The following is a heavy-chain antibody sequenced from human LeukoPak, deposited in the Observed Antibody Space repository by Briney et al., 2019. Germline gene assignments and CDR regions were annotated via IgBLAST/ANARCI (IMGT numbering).Heavy chain of an antibody. CDR3: ARDMCSSTSCYFDY. CDR1: GFTFSSYE. CDR2: ISSSGSTI. D-gene: IGHD2-2*01. Sequence: PGGSLRLSCAASGFTFSSYEMNWVRQAPGKGLEWVSYISSSGSTIYYADSVKGRFTISRDNAKNSLYLQMNSLRAEDTAVYYCARDMCSSTSCYFDYWGQGTLVTVSS. V-gene: IGHV3-48*03. J-gene: IGHJ4*02.